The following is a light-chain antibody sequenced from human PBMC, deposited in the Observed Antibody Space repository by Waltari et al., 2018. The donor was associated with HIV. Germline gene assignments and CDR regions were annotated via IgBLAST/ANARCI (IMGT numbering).Light chain of an antibody. CDR1: QSISSW. V-gene: IGKV1-5*03. CDR2: KAS. Sequence: SAFVGDRVTITCRASQSISSWLAWYQQKPGKAPKLLIYKASSLESGVPSRFSGGGSGTEFTLTISSLQPDDFATYYCQQYDNYGTFGQGTKVEIK. J-gene: IGKJ1*01. CDR3: QQYDNYGT.